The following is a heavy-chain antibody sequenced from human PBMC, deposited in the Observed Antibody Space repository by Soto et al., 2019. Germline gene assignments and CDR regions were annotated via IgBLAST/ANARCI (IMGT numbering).Heavy chain of an antibody. CDR1: GGSISSNY. J-gene: IGHJ4*02. CDR2: VYNSGST. Sequence: PSETLSLTCTVSGGSISSNYWTWIRQPPGKGLEWIGYVYNSGSTNYNPSLKSRVTISEETSKSQFYPKANSMTAADPAVYYCARYRRESVAGYTLDNWGQGILVTFSS. CDR3: ARYRRESVAGYTLDN. D-gene: IGHD6-13*01. V-gene: IGHV4-59*01.